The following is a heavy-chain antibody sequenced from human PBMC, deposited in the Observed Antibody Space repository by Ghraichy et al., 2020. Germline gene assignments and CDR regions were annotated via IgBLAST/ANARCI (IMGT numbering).Heavy chain of an antibody. D-gene: IGHD1-26*01. CDR3: ARDNVVQWEPAGGFDP. J-gene: IGHJ5*02. V-gene: IGHV3-21*01. CDR2: ISSSSSYI. CDR1: GFTFSSYS. Sequence: GGSLRLSCAASGFTFSSYSMNWVRQAPGKGLEWVSSISSSSSYIYYADSVKGRFTISRDNAKNSLYLQMNSLRAEDTAVYYCARDNVVQWEPAGGFDPWGQGTLVTVSS.